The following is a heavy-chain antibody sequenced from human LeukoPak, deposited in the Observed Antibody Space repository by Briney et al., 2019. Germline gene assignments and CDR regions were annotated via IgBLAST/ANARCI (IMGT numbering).Heavy chain of an antibody. V-gene: IGHV3-48*01. J-gene: IGHJ3*02. CDR1: GFTFSSYS. CDR3: ARAYTVTERLAFDI. Sequence: GGSLRLSCAASGFTFSSYSMNWVRQAPGKGLEWVSYIGSSSSTIYYADSVKGRFTISRDNAKNSLYLQMNSLRAEDTAVYYCARAYTVTERLAFDIWGQGTMVTVSS. CDR2: IGSSSSTI. D-gene: IGHD4-17*01.